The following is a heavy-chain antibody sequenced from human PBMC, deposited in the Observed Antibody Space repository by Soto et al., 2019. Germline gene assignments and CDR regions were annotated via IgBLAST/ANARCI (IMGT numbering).Heavy chain of an antibody. V-gene: IGHV4-4*07. CDR1: GGSMSSYY. CDR2: VYSSGGT. D-gene: IGHD4-17*01. CDR3: ASFPDDYGDRVFDY. Sequence: SETLSLTCTVSGGSMSSYYWTWIRQPAGKGLEWIGRVYSSGGTHYNPSLKSRVTISIDTSKNQFSLKLSSVTAADTAVYYCASFPDDYGDRVFDYWGQGALVTVSS. J-gene: IGHJ4*02.